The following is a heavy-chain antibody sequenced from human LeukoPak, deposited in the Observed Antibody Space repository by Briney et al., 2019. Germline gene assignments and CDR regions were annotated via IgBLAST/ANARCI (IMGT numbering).Heavy chain of an antibody. D-gene: IGHD3-22*01. CDR2: IYYSGST. Sequence: PSETLSLTCTVSGGSISSYYWSWIRQPPGAGLEWIGYIYYSGSTNYNPSLKNRVTISVDTSKNQFSLKLNSVTAADTAVYYCAREGVYYYDSSGSGGAFDIWGQGTMVSVSS. V-gene: IGHV4-59*01. CDR3: AREGVYYYDSSGSGGAFDI. J-gene: IGHJ3*02. CDR1: GGSISSYY.